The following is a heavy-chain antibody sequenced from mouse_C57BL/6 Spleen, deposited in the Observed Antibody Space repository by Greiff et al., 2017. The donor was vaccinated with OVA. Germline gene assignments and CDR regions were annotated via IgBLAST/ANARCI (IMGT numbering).Heavy chain of an antibody. D-gene: IGHD1-1*01. V-gene: IGHV6-6*01. CDR3: TTTVVGYFDV. Sequence: EVKVQESGGGLVQPGGSMKLSCAASGFTFSDAWMDWVRQSPEKGLEWVAEIRHKANNHATNYAESVKGRFTISRDDSKSSVYLQMNSLRAEDTGIYYCTTTVVGYFDVWGTGTTVTVSS. CDR1: GFTFSDAW. CDR2: IRHKANNHAT. J-gene: IGHJ1*03.